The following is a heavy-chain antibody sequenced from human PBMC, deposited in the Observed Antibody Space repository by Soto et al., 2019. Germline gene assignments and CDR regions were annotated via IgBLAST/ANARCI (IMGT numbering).Heavy chain of an antibody. V-gene: IGHV1-69*01. CDR1: GGTFSSYA. Sequence: QVQLVQSGAEVKKPGSSVKVSCKASGGTFSSYAISWVRQAPGQGLEWMGGIIPIFGTANYAQKFQGRVTITADESTSTAYMELSSLRSEDTAVYYCARDQCEAGGGSCFNWFDPWGQGTLVTVSS. CDR2: IIPIFGTA. J-gene: IGHJ5*02. D-gene: IGHD2-15*01. CDR3: ARDQCEAGGGSCFNWFDP.